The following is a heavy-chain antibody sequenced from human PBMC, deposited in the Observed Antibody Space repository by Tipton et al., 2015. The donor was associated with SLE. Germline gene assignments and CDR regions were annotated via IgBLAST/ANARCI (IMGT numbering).Heavy chain of an antibody. V-gene: IGHV4-34*01. CDR2: INHSGST. CDR3: ARDRGTAYCSSTSCYTGGIRYYYMDV. CDR1: GGSFSGYY. J-gene: IGHJ6*03. Sequence: TLSLTCAVYGGSFSGYYWSWIRQPPGKGLEWIGEINHSGSTYYNPSLKSRVTISVDTSKNQFSLNLSSVTAADTAIYYCARDRGTAYCSSTSCYTGGIRYYYMDVWGKGTTVTVSS. D-gene: IGHD2-2*02.